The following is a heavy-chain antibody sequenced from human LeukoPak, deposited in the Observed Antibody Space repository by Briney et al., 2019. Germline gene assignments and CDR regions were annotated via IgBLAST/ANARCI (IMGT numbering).Heavy chain of an antibody. CDR1: GYTFTSYA. D-gene: IGHD3-3*01. CDR2: INPNSGNT. Sequence: ASVKVSCKASGYTFTSYAMHWVRQAPGQGLQWLGWINPNSGNTDYAQKFQDRVFMTTDSSINSAYLELRSLKSEDTAVYYCARGVPTLWNGYFTEFDHWGQGTLVTVSS. CDR3: ARGVPTLWNGYFTEFDH. J-gene: IGHJ4*02. V-gene: IGHV1-8*02.